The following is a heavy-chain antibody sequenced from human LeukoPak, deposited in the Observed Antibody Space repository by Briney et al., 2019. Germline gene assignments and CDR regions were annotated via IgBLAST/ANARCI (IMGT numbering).Heavy chain of an antibody. CDR3: ARHFAYSSSSYFDY. D-gene: IGHD6-6*01. CDR1: GGPFSGYY. V-gene: IGHV4-34*01. Sequence: SETLSLTCAVYGGPFSGYYWSWIRQPPGKGLEWIGEINHSGSTNYNPSLRSRVTISVDTSKNQFSLKFTSMTAADTAVYYCARHFAYSSSSYFDYWGQGSLVTVSS. CDR2: INHSGST. J-gene: IGHJ4*02.